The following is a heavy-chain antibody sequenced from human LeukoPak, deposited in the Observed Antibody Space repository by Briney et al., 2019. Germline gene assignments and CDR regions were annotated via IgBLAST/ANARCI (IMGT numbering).Heavy chain of an antibody. J-gene: IGHJ6*03. CDR2: IIPIFGTA. V-gene: IGHV1-69*05. CDR3: ASLSGPEKYYYYMDV. D-gene: IGHD3-9*01. Sequence: SVKVSCKASGGTFSSYAISWARQAPGQGLEWMGGIIPIFGTANYAQKFQGRVTITTDESTSTAYMELSSLRSEDTAVYYCASLSGPEKYYYYMDVWGKGTTVTVSS. CDR1: GGTFSSYA.